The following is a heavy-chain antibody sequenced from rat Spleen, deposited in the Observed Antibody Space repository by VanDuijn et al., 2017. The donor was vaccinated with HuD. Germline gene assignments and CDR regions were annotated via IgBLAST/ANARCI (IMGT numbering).Heavy chain of an antibody. CDR2: ISTGGGNT. Sequence: EVQLVESGGGLVQPGRSLRLSCAASGFTFSDYYMAWVRQAPTKGLEWVAPISTGGGNTYYRDSVKGRFTISRDDAKNTLYLQMDSLRSEDTATYHCASHRHYSVYVMDAWGQGASVTVSS. V-gene: IGHV5-25*01. D-gene: IGHD1-1*01. CDR3: ASHRHYSVYVMDA. CDR1: GFTFSDYY. J-gene: IGHJ4*01.